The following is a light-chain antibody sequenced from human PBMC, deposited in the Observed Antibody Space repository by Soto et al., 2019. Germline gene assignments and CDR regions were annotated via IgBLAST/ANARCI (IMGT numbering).Light chain of an antibody. Sequence: DIQMTQSPSSLSASVGDRVTITCRASQPISTYLNWFRQKSGKAPELLIHAASSLQSGVPSRFSGSGSGTEFTLTIISLQPEDFATYYCQQSYRFPKTFGRGTKVDIK. CDR1: QPISTY. J-gene: IGKJ1*01. CDR3: QQSYRFPKT. V-gene: IGKV1-39*01. CDR2: AAS.